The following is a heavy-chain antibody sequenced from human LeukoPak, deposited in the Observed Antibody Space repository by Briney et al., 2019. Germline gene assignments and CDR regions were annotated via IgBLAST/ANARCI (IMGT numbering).Heavy chain of an antibody. CDR3: ARDHRSLFDF. CDR1: GDSMSSGSSY. Sequence: SETLSLTCIVSGDSMSSGSSYWGWIRQPPGKGLEWIGTIYYSGNTYYNPSLKSRVTISVDTSKNQVSLKLSSVTAADTAVYYCARDHRSLFDFWGQGRLVTVSS. CDR2: IYYSGNT. D-gene: IGHD1-26*01. V-gene: IGHV4-39*07. J-gene: IGHJ4*02.